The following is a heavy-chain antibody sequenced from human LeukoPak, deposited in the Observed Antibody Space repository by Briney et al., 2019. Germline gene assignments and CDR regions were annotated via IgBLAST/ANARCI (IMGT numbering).Heavy chain of an antibody. CDR2: ISGSGRST. V-gene: IGHV3-23*01. Sequence: GGSLRLSCAASEFTFSSYAMSWVRQAPGKGLEWVSAISGSGRSTYYADSVKGRFTISRDNSKNTLYLQMNSLRAEDTAVYYCAKDRATTVTTATTWGQGTLVTVSS. J-gene: IGHJ4*02. D-gene: IGHD4-17*01. CDR3: AKDRATTVTTATT. CDR1: EFTFSSYA.